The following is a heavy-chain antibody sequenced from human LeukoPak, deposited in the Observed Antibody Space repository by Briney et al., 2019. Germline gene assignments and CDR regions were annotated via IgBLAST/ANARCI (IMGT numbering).Heavy chain of an antibody. CDR1: GFTVSTNY. Sequence: PGGSLRLSCAASGFTVSTNYMSWVRQAPGKGLEWVSVIYSGDTTFYADSVKGRFTISRDNSKNTLYLQMNSLSAEDTAVYYCARRDGYDFDYWGQGTLVTVSS. D-gene: IGHD5-24*01. CDR3: ARRDGYDFDY. J-gene: IGHJ4*02. V-gene: IGHV3-66*01. CDR2: IYSGDTT.